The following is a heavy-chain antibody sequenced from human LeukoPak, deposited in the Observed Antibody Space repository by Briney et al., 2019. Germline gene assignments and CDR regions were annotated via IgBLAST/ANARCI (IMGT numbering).Heavy chain of an antibody. Sequence: SQTLSLTCAISGDSFSSNSVTWSWIRQSPSRGLEWLGRTYYRSTWYNDYAVSVRGRLTVNPDTSKNQFSLHLNSVTPEDTAVYYCARRLTQYDCFDPWGQGILVTVSS. V-gene: IGHV6-1*01. J-gene: IGHJ5*02. CDR1: GDSFSSNSVT. D-gene: IGHD2-2*01. CDR3: ARRLTQYDCFDP. CDR2: TYYRSTWYN.